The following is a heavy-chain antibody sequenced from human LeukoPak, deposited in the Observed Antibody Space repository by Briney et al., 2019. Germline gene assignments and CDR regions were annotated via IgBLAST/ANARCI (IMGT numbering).Heavy chain of an antibody. CDR1: GITLSNYG. CDR2: ISDSGGRT. V-gene: IGHV3-23*01. Sequence: PGGSLRLSCAVSGITLSNYGMRCVRQPPGGGLEWVVGISDSGGRTNYADSVKGRFTISRDNPKKTLYLQMNRLRAEDTAVYFCAKRGVVIRVILVGFHKEAYYFDSWGQGALVTVSS. D-gene: IGHD3-22*01. J-gene: IGHJ4*02. CDR3: AKRGVVIRVILVGFHKEAYYFDS.